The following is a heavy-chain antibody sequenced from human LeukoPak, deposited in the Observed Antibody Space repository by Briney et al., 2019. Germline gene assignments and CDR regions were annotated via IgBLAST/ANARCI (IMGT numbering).Heavy chain of an antibody. D-gene: IGHD3-3*01. CDR3: ARVRRILGGARDIDY. CDR1: GGSISSSNW. Sequence: SETLSLTCAVSGGSISSSNWWSWVRQPPGKGLEWIGEIYHSGSTNYNPSLKSRVTISVDTSKNQFSLKLSSVTAADTAVYYCARVRRILGGARDIDYWGQGTLVTVSS. V-gene: IGHV4-4*02. J-gene: IGHJ4*02. CDR2: IYHSGST.